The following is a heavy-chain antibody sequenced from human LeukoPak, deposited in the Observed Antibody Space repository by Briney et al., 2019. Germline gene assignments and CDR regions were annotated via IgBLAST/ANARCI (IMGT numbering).Heavy chain of an antibody. D-gene: IGHD3-10*01. CDR2: MNPNSGNT. CDR1: GYTFTSYD. V-gene: IGHV1-8*01. Sequence: ASVKVSCKASGYTFTSYDINWVRQATGQGLEWMGWMNPNSGNTGYAQKFQGRVTMTRNTSISTAYMELSSLRSEDTAVYYCARAYYYGSGSYYRSSFYYGMDVWGQGTTVTVPS. CDR3: ARAYYYGSGSYYRSSFYYGMDV. J-gene: IGHJ6*02.